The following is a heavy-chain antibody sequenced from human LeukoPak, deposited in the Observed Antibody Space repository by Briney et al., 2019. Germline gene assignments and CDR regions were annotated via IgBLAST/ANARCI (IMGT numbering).Heavy chain of an antibody. CDR2: IYHSGST. Sequence: PSETLSLTCAVSGGSISSSNWWSWVRQPPGKGLEWIGEIYHSGSTNYNPSLKSRVTISVDKSKNQFSLRLSSVTAADTAVYYCASATSGYSYGFPFDYWGQGTLVTVSS. J-gene: IGHJ4*02. CDR1: GGSISSSNW. CDR3: ASATSGYSYGFPFDY. D-gene: IGHD5-18*01. V-gene: IGHV4-4*02.